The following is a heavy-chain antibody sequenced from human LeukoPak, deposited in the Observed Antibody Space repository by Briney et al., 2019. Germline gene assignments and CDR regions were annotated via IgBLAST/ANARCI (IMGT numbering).Heavy chain of an antibody. CDR3: AREGMTAIPGFLVRDYYYMDV. D-gene: IGHD2-21*02. CDR1: GYTFTGYY. J-gene: IGHJ6*03. CDR2: INPNSGGT. V-gene: IGHV1-2*06. Sequence: ASVKVSCKASGYTFTGYYMHWVRQAPGQGLEWMGRINPNSGGTNYAQKFQGRVTMTRDTSISTAYMELSRLRSDDTAVYYCAREGMTAIPGFLVRDYYYMDVWGKGTTVTVSS.